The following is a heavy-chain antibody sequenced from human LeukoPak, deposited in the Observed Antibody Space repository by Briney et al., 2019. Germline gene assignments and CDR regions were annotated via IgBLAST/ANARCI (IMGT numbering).Heavy chain of an antibody. V-gene: IGHV4-39*07. J-gene: IGHJ5*02. Sequence: SETLSLTCTVSGGSISSSSYYWGWIRQPPGKGLEWIGSMYYSGSTYYNPSLKSRVTISVDTSKNQFSLKLSSVTAADTAVYYCARARVHYSSGWYIGNWFDPWGQGTLVTVSS. CDR3: ARARVHYSSGWYIGNWFDP. CDR2: MYYSGST. CDR1: GGSISSSSYY. D-gene: IGHD6-19*01.